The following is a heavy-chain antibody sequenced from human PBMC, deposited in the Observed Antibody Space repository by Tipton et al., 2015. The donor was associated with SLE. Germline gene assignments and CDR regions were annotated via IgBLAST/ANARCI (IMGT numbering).Heavy chain of an antibody. CDR2: IRYDGSNK. J-gene: IGHJ5*02. CDR1: GFTFSSYG. D-gene: IGHD3-10*01. CDR3: AKVLLWFGEGDWFDP. Sequence: GSLRLSCAASGFTFSSYGMHWVRQAPGKGLEWVAFIRYDGSNKYYADSVKGRFTISRDNSKNTLYLQMNSLRAEDTAVYYCAKVLLWFGEGDWFDPWGQGTLVTVSS. V-gene: IGHV3-30*02.